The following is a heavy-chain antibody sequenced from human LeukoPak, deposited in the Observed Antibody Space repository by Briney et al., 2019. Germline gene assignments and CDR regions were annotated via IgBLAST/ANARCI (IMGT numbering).Heavy chain of an antibody. V-gene: IGHV4-4*07. CDR1: GGSISTYY. CDR2: IHTSGST. D-gene: IGHD6-6*01. CDR3: AREGAMTSRPFVSIDY. J-gene: IGHJ4*02. Sequence: SSETLSLTCTVSGGSISTYYWSWIRQPAGKGLEWIGRIHTSGSTDYNPSLKSRVTMSVDTSKKQFSLRLSSVTAADTAMYYCAREGAMTSRPFVSIDYWGQGTLVTVSS.